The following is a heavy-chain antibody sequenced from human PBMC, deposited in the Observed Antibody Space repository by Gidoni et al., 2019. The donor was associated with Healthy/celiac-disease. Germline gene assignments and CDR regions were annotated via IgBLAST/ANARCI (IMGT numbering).Heavy chain of an antibody. V-gene: IGHV4-61*02. CDR3: ARDPLLRFLDDAFDI. D-gene: IGHD3-3*01. CDR2: IYTSGST. J-gene: IGHJ3*02. CDR1: GGSISSGSYY. Sequence: QVQLQESGPGLVKPSQPLSLTCTVYGGSISSGSYYWSWIRQPAGQGLEWIVRIYTSGSTNYNPSLKSRVTISVDTSKIQFSLKLSSVTAADTAVYYCARDPLLRFLDDAFDIWGHVTMVTVSS.